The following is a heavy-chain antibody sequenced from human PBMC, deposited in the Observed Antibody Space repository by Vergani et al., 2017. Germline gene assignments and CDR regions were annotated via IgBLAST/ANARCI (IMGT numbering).Heavy chain of an antibody. J-gene: IGHJ4*02. CDR2: IYYSGST. V-gene: IGHV4-59*01. CDR1: GGSSSSYY. Sequence: QVQLQESGPGLVKPSETLSLTCTVPGGSSSSYYWSWIRQPPGKGLEWIGYIYYSGSTNYNPSLKSRVTISVDTSKNQFSLTLSSVTAADTAVYYCASDYGDYGIGYWGQGTLVTVSS. D-gene: IGHD4-17*01. CDR3: ASDYGDYGIGY.